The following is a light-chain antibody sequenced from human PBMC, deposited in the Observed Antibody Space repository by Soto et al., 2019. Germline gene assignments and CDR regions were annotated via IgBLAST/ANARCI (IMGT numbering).Light chain of an antibody. J-gene: IGKJ1*01. CDR1: QSVSSSY. CDR2: GAS. V-gene: IGKV3-15*01. CDR3: QQYNKWRT. Sequence: IVFTQSPWTLCLSPGERATLCCRASQSVSSSYLAWYQQKPGQAPRLLIYGASTRATGIPARISGSGSGTEFTLTISSLQSEDFAVYYCQQYNKWRTFGQGTKVDIK.